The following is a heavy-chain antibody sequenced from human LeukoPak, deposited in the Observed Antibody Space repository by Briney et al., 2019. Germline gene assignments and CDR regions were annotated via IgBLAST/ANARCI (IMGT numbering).Heavy chain of an antibody. D-gene: IGHD2-8*02. V-gene: IGHV4-59*08. Sequence: NPSETLSLTCAVYGGSFSSYYWSWIRQPPGKGLEWIAYISDIGSINDNPSLKSRVNISLDTSKNQFSLKLSSVTAADTAVYYCAGHHPRNTVDFWGQGTLVTVSS. CDR2: ISDIGSI. CDR1: GGSFSSYY. CDR3: AGHHPRNTVDF. J-gene: IGHJ4*02.